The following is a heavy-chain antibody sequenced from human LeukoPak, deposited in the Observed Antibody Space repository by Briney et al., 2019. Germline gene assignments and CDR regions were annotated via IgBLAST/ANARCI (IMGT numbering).Heavy chain of an antibody. J-gene: IGHJ6*03. CDR2: IKGTGLTT. D-gene: IGHD3-16*01. CDR1: GFTFSDYY. CDR3: AKAGELRYMDV. V-gene: IGHV3-11*04. Sequence: PGGSLRLSCEASGFTFSDYYMTWIRQAPGKGLEWVSTIKGTGLTTYYADSVKGRFTISRDNAKNSLFLHMSILRADDTAIYYCAKAGELRYMDVWGKGTAVTVSS.